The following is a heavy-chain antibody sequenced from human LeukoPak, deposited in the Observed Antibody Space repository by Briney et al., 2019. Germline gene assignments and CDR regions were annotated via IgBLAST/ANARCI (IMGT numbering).Heavy chain of an antibody. D-gene: IGHD1-26*01. Sequence: GGSLRLSCAASGFTFSSYAMSWVRQAPGKGLEWVSAISGSGGSTYYADSVKGRFTISRDNSKNTLYLQMNSLRAEDTAVYYCAKDRPSGSYFDYYYMDVWGKGTTVTVSS. CDR3: AKDRPSGSYFDYYYMDV. V-gene: IGHV3-23*01. J-gene: IGHJ6*03. CDR2: ISGSGGST. CDR1: GFTFSSYA.